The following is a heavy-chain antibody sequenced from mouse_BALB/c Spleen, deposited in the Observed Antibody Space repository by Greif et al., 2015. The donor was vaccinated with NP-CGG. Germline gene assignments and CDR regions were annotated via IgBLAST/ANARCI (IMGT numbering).Heavy chain of an antibody. J-gene: IGHJ4*01. D-gene: IGHD2-2*01. CDR1: GYTFTDYA. CDR3: ARGLRRGGYAMDY. V-gene: IGHV1S137*01. Sequence: QVQLQQSGAELVRPGVSVKISCKGSGYTFTDYAVHWVKQSHAKSLEWIGVISTYYGDASYNQKFKGKATMTVDKSSSTAYMELARLTSEDSAIYYCARGLRRGGYAMDYWGQGTSVTVSS. CDR2: ISTYYGDA.